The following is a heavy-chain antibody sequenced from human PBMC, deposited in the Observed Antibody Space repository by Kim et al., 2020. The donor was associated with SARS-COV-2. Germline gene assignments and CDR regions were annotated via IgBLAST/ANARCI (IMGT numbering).Heavy chain of an antibody. CDR1: GFTFGDYA. CDR2: IRSKAYGGTT. V-gene: IGHV3-49*04. CDR3: TREIPEAAAALGGFDY. D-gene: IGHD6-13*01. J-gene: IGHJ4*02. Sequence: GGSLRLSCTASGFTFGDYAMSWVRQAPGKGLEWVGFIRSKAYGGTTEYAASVKGRFTISRDDSKSIAYLQMNSLKTEDTAVYYCTREIPEAAAALGGFDYWGQGTLVTVSS.